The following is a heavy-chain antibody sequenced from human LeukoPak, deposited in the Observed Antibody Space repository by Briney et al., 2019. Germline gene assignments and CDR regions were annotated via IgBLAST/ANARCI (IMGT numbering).Heavy chain of an antibody. CDR1: GFTFSSYW. Sequence: GGSLRLSCAASGFTFSSYWMSWVRQAPGKGLEWVANIKQDGSEKYYVDSVKGRFTISRDNAKNSLYLQMNSLRAEDTAVYYCARVGVDDYGGYECYFDYWGQGTLVTVSS. V-gene: IGHV3-7*01. D-gene: IGHD4-17*01. CDR3: ARVGVDDYGGYECYFDY. J-gene: IGHJ4*02. CDR2: IKQDGSEK.